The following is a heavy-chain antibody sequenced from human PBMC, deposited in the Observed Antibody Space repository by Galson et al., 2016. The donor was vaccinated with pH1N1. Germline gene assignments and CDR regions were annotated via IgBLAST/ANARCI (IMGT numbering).Heavy chain of an antibody. J-gene: IGHJ4*02. CDR1: GFSFSGYA. CDR2: ISFDGTIK. Sequence: SLRLSCAASGFSFSGYAMHWVRQPPGKGLEWVAMISFDGTIKYSADSVKGRFTISRDNSKNSLYLQMNSLRAEDTALYYCAKDIYTSGLGPLFDYWGQGTLVTVSS. CDR3: AKDIYTSGLGPLFDY. D-gene: IGHD6-19*01. V-gene: IGHV3-30*18.